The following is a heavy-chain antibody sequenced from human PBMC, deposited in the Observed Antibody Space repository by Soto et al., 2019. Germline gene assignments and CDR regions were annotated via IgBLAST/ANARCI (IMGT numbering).Heavy chain of an antibody. CDR3: ARAGVRGVIITEPNWFDP. Sequence: KTSETLSLTCAVYGGSFSGYYWSWIRQPPGKGLEWIGEINHSGSTNYNPSLKSRVTISVDTSKNQFSLKLSSVTAADTAVYYCARAGVRGVIITEPNWFDPWGQGTLVTVSS. J-gene: IGHJ5*02. D-gene: IGHD3-10*01. CDR1: GGSFSGYY. CDR2: INHSGST. V-gene: IGHV4-34*01.